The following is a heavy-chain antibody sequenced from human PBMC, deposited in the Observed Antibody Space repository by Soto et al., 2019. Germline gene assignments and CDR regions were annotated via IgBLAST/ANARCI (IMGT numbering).Heavy chain of an antibody. CDR3: AIXSLGFFVIIIAHRALQYF. D-gene: IGHD3-16*01. V-gene: IGHV1-46*01. J-gene: IGHJ1*01. CDR1: AKTFTSYH. CDR2: INPNGVIT. Sequence: PSCKATCKAHAKTFTSYHIHWVRQAAGPGLEWMGIINPNGVITRFSQTLQGRITITTDTSTSTVYMEMRSLRSEDTAVYYCAIXSLGFFVIIIAHRALQYF.